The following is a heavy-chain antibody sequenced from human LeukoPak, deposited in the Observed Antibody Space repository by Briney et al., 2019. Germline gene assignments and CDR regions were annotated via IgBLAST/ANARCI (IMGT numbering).Heavy chain of an antibody. CDR3: ARGIWTGPTGTVEGWFGP. J-gene: IGHJ5*02. CDR2: ISTNTGNP. D-gene: IGHD1-1*01. CDR1: GYTLSSYS. Sequence: ASVKVSCKASGYTLSSYSMNWVRQAPGQGLQWMGWISTNTGNPTYAQGFTGRFVFSLDTSVSTAYLQISSLKAEDTAVYYCARGIWTGPTGTVEGWFGPWGQGTLVIVSS. V-gene: IGHV7-4-1*02.